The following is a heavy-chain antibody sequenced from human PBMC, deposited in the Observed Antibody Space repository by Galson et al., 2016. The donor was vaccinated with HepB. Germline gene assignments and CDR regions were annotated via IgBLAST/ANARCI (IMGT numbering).Heavy chain of an antibody. D-gene: IGHD2-8*01. Sequence: SLRLSCAASGFTFSATGMHWVRQAPGKGLEWVAVIWHDGRDKDYADSVQGRFTASRDNSKNTLYLQMNSLRDDDTAIYYCASAPGGCIVGLCYKDWYFDFWGRGTLVAVSP. J-gene: IGHJ2*01. CDR1: GFTFSATG. V-gene: IGHV3-33*01. CDR3: ASAPGGCIVGLCYKDWYFDF. CDR2: IWHDGRDK.